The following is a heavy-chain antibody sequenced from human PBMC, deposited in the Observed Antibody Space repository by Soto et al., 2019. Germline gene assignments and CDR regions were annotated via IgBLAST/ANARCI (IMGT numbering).Heavy chain of an antibody. J-gene: IGHJ4*02. CDR2: IHPGQPHT. Sequence: GDPLNISCKSYGYSFTTYWIAWVNQIPGKGLVGMGSIHPGQPHTRYSPSFQGQVTISADRSITTAYLQWSSLKASDTAMYYCARASWKFVDPYYPDYWGQASQVTVSS. V-gene: IGHV5-51*07. D-gene: IGHD2-21*01. CDR3: ARASWKFVDPYYPDY. CDR1: GYSFTTYW.